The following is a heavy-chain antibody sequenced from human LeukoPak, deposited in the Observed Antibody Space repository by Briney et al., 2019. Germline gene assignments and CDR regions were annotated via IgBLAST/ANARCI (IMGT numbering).Heavy chain of an antibody. CDR2: MYHSGDT. J-gene: IGHJ5*02. CDR1: GYSVSSGYY. Sequence: PSETLSLTCTVSGYSVSSGYYWGWIRQPPGKGLEWIGSMYHSGDTYYNPSLKSRVTISVDTSKNQLSLKLSSVTAADTAVYYCARRKWGYCTNGVCRRASSYNWFDPWGQGTLVTVSS. D-gene: IGHD2-8*01. V-gene: IGHV4-38-2*02. CDR3: ARRKWGYCTNGVCRRASSYNWFDP.